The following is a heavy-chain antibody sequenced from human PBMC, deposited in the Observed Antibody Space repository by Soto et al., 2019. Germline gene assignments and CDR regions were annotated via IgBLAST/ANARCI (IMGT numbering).Heavy chain of an antibody. CDR1: GFSLRSYA. V-gene: IGHV3-23*01. CDR2: ISGTAESI. CDR3: AKLPIIRGNALDL. D-gene: IGHD3-10*01. J-gene: IGHJ3*01. Sequence: HLLESGGGLVQPGGSLTLSCAASGFSLRSYAVAWVRQVPGKGLEWVSVISGTAESIYYVDSVKGRFTISRDNSRNPVYLKMNFLRAEDTALSYCAKLPIIRGNALDLWGPGTMVTVSS.